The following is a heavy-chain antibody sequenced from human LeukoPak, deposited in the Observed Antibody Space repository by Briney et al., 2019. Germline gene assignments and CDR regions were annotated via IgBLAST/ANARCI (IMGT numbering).Heavy chain of an antibody. J-gene: IGHJ3*02. Sequence: PSETLSLTCTVSGGSISSGSYYWSWIRQPAGKGLEWIGRIYTSGSTNYNPSLKSRVTISVDTSKNQFSLKLSSVTAADTAVYYCSGIQLWADDAFDIWGQGTMVTVSS. V-gene: IGHV4-61*02. D-gene: IGHD5-18*01. CDR1: GGSISSGSYY. CDR3: SGIQLWADDAFDI. CDR2: IYTSGST.